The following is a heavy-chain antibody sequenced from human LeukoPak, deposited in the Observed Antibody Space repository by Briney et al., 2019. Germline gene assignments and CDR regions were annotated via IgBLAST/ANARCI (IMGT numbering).Heavy chain of an antibody. V-gene: IGHV4-38-2*02. D-gene: IGHD3-16*01. Sequence: PSETLSLTCTVSGYSISSGYYWGWIRQPPGKGLEWIGSIYHSGSTYYNPSLKSRVTISVDTSKNQFSLKLSSVTAADTAVYYCAAGLPDDAFDIWGQGTMVTVSS. CDR1: GYSISSGYY. J-gene: IGHJ3*02. CDR2: IYHSGST. CDR3: AAGLPDDAFDI.